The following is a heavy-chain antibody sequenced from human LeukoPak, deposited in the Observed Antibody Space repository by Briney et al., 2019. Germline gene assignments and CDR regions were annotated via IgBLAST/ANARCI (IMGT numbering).Heavy chain of an antibody. D-gene: IGHD2-15*01. V-gene: IGHV3-66*01. J-gene: IGHJ4*02. CDR2: IYNGGST. CDR1: GFTVSSYY. CDR3: ARVYGSSYYFDY. Sequence: GGSLRLSCAGSGFTVSSYYMSWVRQAPGKGLEWISVIYNGGSTHYADSVKGRFASSRDNSKNTLYLQMDSPRAEDTAIYYCARVYGSSYYFDYWGQGTLVTVSS.